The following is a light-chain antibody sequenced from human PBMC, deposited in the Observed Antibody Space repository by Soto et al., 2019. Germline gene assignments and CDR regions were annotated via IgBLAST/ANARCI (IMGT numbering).Light chain of an antibody. Sequence: ALTQPPSASGSPGQSVTISCTGTKNDIGVYDFVSWYQHHPGKAPRLIIYEVVQRPSGVPDRFSGSKSGNTASLTVSGLQAEDEADYFCKSYAGSNTYVFGSGTKLTVL. CDR2: EVV. CDR1: KNDIGVYDF. CDR3: KSYAGSNTYV. V-gene: IGLV2-8*01. J-gene: IGLJ1*01.